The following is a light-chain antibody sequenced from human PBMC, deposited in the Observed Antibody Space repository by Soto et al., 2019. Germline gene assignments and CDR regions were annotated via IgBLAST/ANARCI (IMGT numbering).Light chain of an antibody. V-gene: IGKV3-15*01. J-gene: IGKJ1*01. CDR3: QQYNDWPRT. CDR2: DAS. CDR1: QSVRSN. Sequence: EIVMTQSPATLSLSPGERDILSCRASQSVRSNLAWYQQTPGQAPRLVIYDASSRATGIPARFSGSGSGTEFTLAISGLQSEDFAVYYCQQYNDWPRTFGLGTKVDIK.